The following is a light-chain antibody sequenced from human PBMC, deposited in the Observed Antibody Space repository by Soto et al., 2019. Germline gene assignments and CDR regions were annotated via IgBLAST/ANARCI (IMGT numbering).Light chain of an antibody. Sequence: DIQMTQSPSTLSASIGDRVTITCRASQSIRSWLAWYQQKPGRAPKLLIYDASSLESGVPSRFSGSGSGTEFALTMSSLQTDDFAIYYCQQYNSYWTFGQGTKVDIK. CDR2: DAS. CDR1: QSIRSW. CDR3: QQYNSYWT. J-gene: IGKJ1*01. V-gene: IGKV1-5*01.